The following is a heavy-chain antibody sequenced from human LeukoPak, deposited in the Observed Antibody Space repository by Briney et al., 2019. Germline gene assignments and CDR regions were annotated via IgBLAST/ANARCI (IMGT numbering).Heavy chain of an antibody. CDR3: ARALNSDYYDSSGYYLFYWYFDL. Sequence: SETLSLTSTVSGGSISSYYWSWIRQPPGKGLEWIGYIYYSGSTNYNPSLKSRVTISVDTSKNQFSLKLSSVTAADTAVYYCARALNSDYYDSSGYYLFYWYFDLWGRGTLVTVSS. V-gene: IGHV4-59*01. CDR1: GGSISSYY. D-gene: IGHD3-22*01. CDR2: IYYSGST. J-gene: IGHJ2*01.